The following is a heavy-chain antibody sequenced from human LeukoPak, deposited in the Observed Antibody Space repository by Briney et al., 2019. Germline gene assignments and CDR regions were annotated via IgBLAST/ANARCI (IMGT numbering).Heavy chain of an antibody. CDR2: INHSGST. J-gene: IGHJ5*02. Sequence: PSETLSLTCAVYGGSFSGYYWRWIRQPPGKGLEWIGEINHSGSTNYNPSLKSRATISVDTSKNQFSLKLSSVTAADTAVYYCARERESKLLWFGELLKGWFDPWGQGTLVTVSS. CDR3: ARERESKLLWFGELLKGWFDP. V-gene: IGHV4-34*01. D-gene: IGHD3-10*01. CDR1: GGSFSGYY.